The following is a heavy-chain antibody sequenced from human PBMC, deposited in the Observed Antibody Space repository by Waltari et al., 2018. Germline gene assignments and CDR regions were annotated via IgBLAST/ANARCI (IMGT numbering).Heavy chain of an antibody. V-gene: IGHV3-33*01. CDR3: VRKKAGLMDAFEL. Sequence: QMRLVESGGGVVQPGRSLSLSCAASGFIFGDHGMHWVRQAPGKGLEWVATIWYDGSDQKYADSVKGRFTISRDNGQNTLNRQMSGLRVEDTALYYCVRKKAGLMDAFELWGQGTMVTVSS. CDR2: IWYDGSDQ. CDR1: GFIFGDHG. J-gene: IGHJ3*01.